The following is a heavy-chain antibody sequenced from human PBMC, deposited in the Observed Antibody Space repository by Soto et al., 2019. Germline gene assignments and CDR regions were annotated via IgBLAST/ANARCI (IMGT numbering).Heavy chain of an antibody. J-gene: IGHJ3*01. D-gene: IGHD1-1*01. CDR3: ARVPNYLDGRVRTF. CDR2: IGSGGGIR. V-gene: IGHV3-48*03. CDR1: GFIFSNYE. Sequence: GGSLTLSCLPFGFIFSNYEINLARQPGGKWMEWTSCIGSGGGIRYYAESVKSGFPISRHNAKNSLDLQMNSLRAEETAVYCCARVPNYLDGRVRTFGGQGTMVTVSS.